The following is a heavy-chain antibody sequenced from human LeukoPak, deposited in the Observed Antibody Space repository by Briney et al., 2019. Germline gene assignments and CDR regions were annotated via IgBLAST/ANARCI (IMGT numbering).Heavy chain of an antibody. CDR2: MGVYKGNT. CDR1: GYTFTTYG. Sequence: ASVKVSCKASGYTFTTYGISWVRQAPGQGLEWMGWMGVYKGNTNYAQKFQGRVAMTTDTSTSTAYMELRSLRSDDTAVYYCVRDLRGGQLLYPQGVAYYYYGMDVWGKGTTVTVSS. V-gene: IGHV1-18*01. CDR3: VRDLRGGQLLYPQGVAYYYYGMDV. D-gene: IGHD2-2*02. J-gene: IGHJ6*04.